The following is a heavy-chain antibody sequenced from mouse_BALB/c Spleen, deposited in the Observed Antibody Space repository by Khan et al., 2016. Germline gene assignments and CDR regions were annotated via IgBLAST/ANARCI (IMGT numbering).Heavy chain of an antibody. V-gene: IGHV1-80*01. CDR2: IYPGDGDT. CDR3: ARSEILYGLYY. CDR1: GYAFSSYW. D-gene: IGHD1-1*01. Sequence: QVQLQQPGAELVRPGSSVKISCKASGYAFSSYWMNWVKQRPGQGLEWIGQIYPGDGDTNYNGKFKGQATLTADKSSSTAYMQLSSLTSEDSAVYCCARSEILYGLYYWGEGTTLTVSS. J-gene: IGHJ2*01.